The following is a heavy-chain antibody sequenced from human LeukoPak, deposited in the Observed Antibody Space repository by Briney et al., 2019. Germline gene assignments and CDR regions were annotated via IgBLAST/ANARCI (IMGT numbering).Heavy chain of an antibody. CDR1: GYTFTSYY. CDR3: ARAYCGGDCYSISPFDY. Sequence: ASVKVSCKASGYTFTSYYMHWVRQAPGQGLEWMGIINPSGGSTSYAQKFQGRVTITRDTSASTAYMELSSLRSEDTAVYYCARAYCGGDCYSISPFDYWAREPWSPSPQ. D-gene: IGHD2-21*02. CDR2: INPSGGST. V-gene: IGHV1-46*01. J-gene: IGHJ4*02.